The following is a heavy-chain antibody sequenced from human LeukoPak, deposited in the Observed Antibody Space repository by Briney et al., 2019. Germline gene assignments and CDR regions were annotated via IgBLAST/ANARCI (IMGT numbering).Heavy chain of an antibody. V-gene: IGHV3-NL1*01. CDR2: IYSGGGTT. J-gene: IGHJ3*02. CDR1: GFTFDDYA. Sequence: GRSLRLSCAASGFTFDDYAMHWVRQAPGKGLEWVSVIYSGGGTTYYADSVKGRFTISRDNSKNTLYLQMNSLRAEDTAVYYCAREVADAFDIWGQGTMVTVSS. D-gene: IGHD2-15*01. CDR3: AREVADAFDI.